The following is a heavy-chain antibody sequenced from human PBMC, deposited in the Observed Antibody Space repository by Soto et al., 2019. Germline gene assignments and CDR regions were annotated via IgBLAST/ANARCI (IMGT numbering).Heavy chain of an antibody. CDR2: MNPNSGNT. Sequence: VSVKALSTASGYTFTSYDINWVRQAHGQRLETKGWMNPNSGNTGYAQKFHDRVTMTRNTSISTSYLGLSSLRSENTAGYYCPREGPKYYDVWSGYPNWCKPWGE. CDR1: GYTFTSYD. CDR3: PREGPKYYDVWSGYPNWCKP. D-gene: IGHD3-3*01. V-gene: IGHV1-8*01. J-gene: IGHJ5*02.